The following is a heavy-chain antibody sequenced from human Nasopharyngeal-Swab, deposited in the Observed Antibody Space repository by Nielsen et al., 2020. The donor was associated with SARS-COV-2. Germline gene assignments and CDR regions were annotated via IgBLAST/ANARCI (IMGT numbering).Heavy chain of an antibody. CDR1: GFTVSSNY. Sequence: GESLKISCAASGFTVSSNYMSWVRQAPGKGLEWVSVIYSGGSTYYADSVEGRFTISRDNSKNTLYLQMNSLRAEDTAVYYCAREGRYYDFWSGYYSPSHSDAFDIWGQGTMVTVSS. CDR3: AREGRYYDFWSGYYSPSHSDAFDI. CDR2: IYSGGST. D-gene: IGHD3-3*01. V-gene: IGHV3-66*01. J-gene: IGHJ3*02.